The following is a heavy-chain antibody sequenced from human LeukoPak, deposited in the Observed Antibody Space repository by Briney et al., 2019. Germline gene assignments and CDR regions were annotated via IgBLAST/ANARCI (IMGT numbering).Heavy chain of an antibody. CDR2: IYHSGST. D-gene: IGHD2-21*02. CDR1: GYSISSGYY. CDR3: ARDSYCGGACAARAVDY. V-gene: IGHV4-38-2*01. J-gene: IGHJ4*02. Sequence: SETLSLTCAVSGYSISSGYYWGWIRQPPGKGLEWIGSIYHSGSTYYNPSLKSRVTISVDTSKNQFSLKLSSVTAADTAVYYCARDSYCGGACAARAVDYWGQGTLVTVSS.